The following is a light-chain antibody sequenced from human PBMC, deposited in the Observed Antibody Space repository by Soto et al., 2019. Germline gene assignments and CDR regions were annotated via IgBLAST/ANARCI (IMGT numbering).Light chain of an antibody. CDR2: GAF. Sequence: EIVMTQSPVTLSVSPGERATLSCRASQSVGSNLAWYQQKPGQAPRLLIYGAFTRATGIPARFRGSASGTAFTLTISRLQSEDFAVYYCQQYNNWPLTFGPGTKVDIK. CDR3: QQYNNWPLT. J-gene: IGKJ3*01. V-gene: IGKV3-15*01. CDR1: QSVGSN.